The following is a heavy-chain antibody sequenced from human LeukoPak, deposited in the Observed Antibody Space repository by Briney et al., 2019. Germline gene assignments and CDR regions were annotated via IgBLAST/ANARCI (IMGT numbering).Heavy chain of an antibody. Sequence: PSETLSLTCAVSGGSISSGGYSWSWIRQPAGKGLEWIGRIYPRGSTNYNPSLKSRVTMSVDTSKNQFSLKLSSVTVADTAVYYCARGNRDLYWYFDLWGRGTLVTVSS. CDR1: GGSISSGGYS. D-gene: IGHD5-24*01. V-gene: IGHV4-61*02. CDR2: IYPRGST. CDR3: ARGNRDLYWYFDL. J-gene: IGHJ2*01.